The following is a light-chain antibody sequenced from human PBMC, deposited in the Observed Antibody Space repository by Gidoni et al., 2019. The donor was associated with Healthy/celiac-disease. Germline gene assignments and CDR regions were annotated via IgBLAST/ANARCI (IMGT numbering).Light chain of an antibody. CDR3: QXXXSXXXT. CDR2: DPS. J-gene: IGKJ1*01. Sequence: IQMTQSPSTLSASVGDRVTITCRASQSISSWLAWYQQKPGKGPKLLIYDPSSLEIGVPSRFRGSGSGTEFTLTISSLQPDDFAXYYCQXXXSXXXTFXXXTKVEIK. CDR1: QSISSW. V-gene: IGKV1-5*01.